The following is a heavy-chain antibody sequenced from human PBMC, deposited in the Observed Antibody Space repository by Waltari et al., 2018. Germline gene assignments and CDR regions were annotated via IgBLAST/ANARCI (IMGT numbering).Heavy chain of an antibody. D-gene: IGHD3-3*01. CDR2: NNHSGST. CDR3: ARGARSFGITLGHFDL. V-gene: IGHV4-34*01. Sequence: QVQLQQWGAGLLKPSETLSLTCAVYGGSFSGYYWSWIRQPPGKGLGWIGENNHSGSTNYNPSLKSRVTISVDTSKNQFSLKLSAVTAADTAVYYCARGARSFGITLGHFDLWGRGTLVTVSS. CDR1: GGSFSGYY. J-gene: IGHJ2*01.